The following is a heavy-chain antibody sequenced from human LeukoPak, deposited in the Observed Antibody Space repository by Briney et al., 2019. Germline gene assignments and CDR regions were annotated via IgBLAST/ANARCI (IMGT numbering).Heavy chain of an antibody. CDR2: INWNSGNI. V-gene: IGHV3-9*01. Sequence: RXAPGXGXEWVSGINWNSGNIGYAGSVKGRFTISRDNAKNSLYLQMSSLRAEDTALYYCAKATSARQFDYWGQGTLVTVSS. J-gene: IGHJ4*02. D-gene: IGHD6-6*01. CDR3: AKATSARQFDY.